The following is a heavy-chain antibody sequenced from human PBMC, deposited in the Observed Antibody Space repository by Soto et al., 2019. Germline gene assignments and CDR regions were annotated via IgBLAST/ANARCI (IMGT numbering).Heavy chain of an antibody. CDR2: ISDGGST. Sequence: SETLSLTCNVSGGSIYTYYWNWIRQSPGKGLEWIGYISDGGSTNYNPSLKSRVTISVDTSKKQVSLKLTSVTAADTAVYFCARHNCGVDVWGQGTTVTVSS. J-gene: IGHJ6*02. V-gene: IGHV4-59*08. CDR3: ARHNCGVDV. CDR1: GGSIYTYY.